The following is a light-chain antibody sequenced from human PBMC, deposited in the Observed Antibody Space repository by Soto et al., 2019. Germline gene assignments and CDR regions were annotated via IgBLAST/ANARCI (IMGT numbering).Light chain of an antibody. Sequence: QSALTQPPSASGSPGQSVTISCTGTSSDVGGYKYVSWYQQYPGKAPKLMIYEVTERPSGVPVRFSGSKSGNTASLTVSGLQAEDEADYYCTSYVGTDILVFGGGTKVTVL. CDR1: SSDVGGYKY. V-gene: IGLV2-8*01. CDR2: EVT. CDR3: TSYVGTDILV. J-gene: IGLJ3*02.